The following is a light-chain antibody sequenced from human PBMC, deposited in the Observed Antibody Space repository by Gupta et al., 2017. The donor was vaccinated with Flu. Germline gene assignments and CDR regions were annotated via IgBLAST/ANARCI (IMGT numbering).Light chain of an antibody. CDR1: QTVTNNI. J-gene: IGKJ1*01. Sequence: EIVLTQSSDTLSLSPGERATLSCRVSQTVTNNILAWYQQIPGQPPRFLIYSASSRATGITDRFNGSGSGTDFTLTINRLEPEDFAVYYCQQYGTPPPTFGQGTKVEIK. V-gene: IGKV3-20*01. CDR3: QQYGTPPPT. CDR2: SAS.